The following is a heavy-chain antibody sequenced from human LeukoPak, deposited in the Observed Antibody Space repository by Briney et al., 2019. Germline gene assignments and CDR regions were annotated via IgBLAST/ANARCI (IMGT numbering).Heavy chain of an antibody. CDR2: ISGSGHNI. CDR1: GFTFSSYE. V-gene: IGHV3-48*03. CDR3: ARGLWYGLDY. Sequence: GGSLRLSCAASGFTFSSYEMNWVRQAPGKALEWVSYISGSGHNIYYADSVKGRFTIYRDNAKNSVYLQMNSLRAEDTAVYYCARGLWYGLDYWGQGTLVTVSS. D-gene: IGHD6-13*01. J-gene: IGHJ4*02.